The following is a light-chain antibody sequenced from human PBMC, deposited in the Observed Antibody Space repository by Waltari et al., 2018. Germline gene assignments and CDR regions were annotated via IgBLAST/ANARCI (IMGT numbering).Light chain of an antibody. CDR3: AAWDDTLNAYV. Sequence: QSVLTQPPSASGTPGQRVTISCSGSSPNIGINTFNWSHHLPGTAPKLFIFNNNRRPSGVPDRFSGSRSGTSASLAISGLQSGDEADYYCAAWDDTLNAYVFGTGTKVTVL. J-gene: IGLJ1*01. CDR2: NNN. V-gene: IGLV1-44*01. CDR1: SPNIGINT.